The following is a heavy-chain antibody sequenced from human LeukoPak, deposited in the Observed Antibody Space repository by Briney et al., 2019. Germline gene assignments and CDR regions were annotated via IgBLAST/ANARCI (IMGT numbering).Heavy chain of an antibody. CDR2: IYPGDSEA. V-gene: IGHV5-51*01. CDR1: GYSFTSYW. Sequence: GESLKISCKGSGYSFTSYWIGWVRQMPGEDLEWMGIIYPGDSEARYSPSFRGQVTISADKSINTAYLQWSSLKASDTAMYYCARCKAVAGTINAFDFWGQGTMVTVSS. CDR3: ARCKAVAGTINAFDF. D-gene: IGHD6-19*01. J-gene: IGHJ3*01.